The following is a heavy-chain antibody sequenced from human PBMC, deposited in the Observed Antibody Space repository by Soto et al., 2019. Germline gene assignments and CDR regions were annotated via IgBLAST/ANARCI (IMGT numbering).Heavy chain of an antibody. CDR3: ARAVPATRGPTSF. Sequence: GGSLRLSCAASGFTFSSYSMNWVRQAPGKGLEWVSYISSSSSTIYYADSVKGRFTISRDNAKNSLYLQMNSLRAEDTAAYYCARAVPATRGPTSFWGQGTLVTVSS. J-gene: IGHJ4*02. CDR2: ISSSSSTI. D-gene: IGHD2-2*01. V-gene: IGHV3-48*01. CDR1: GFTFSSYS.